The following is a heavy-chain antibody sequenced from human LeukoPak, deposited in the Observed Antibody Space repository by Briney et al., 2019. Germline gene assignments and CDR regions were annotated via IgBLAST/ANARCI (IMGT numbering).Heavy chain of an antibody. D-gene: IGHD3-10*01. CDR1: GYTFTSYG. Sequence: ASVKVSCKASGYTFTSYGISWVRQAPGQGLEWMGWISAYNGNTNYAQKLQGRVTMTTDTSTSTAYMELRSLRSDDTAVYYCARELLWFGEPGAFDIWGQGTMVTVSS. V-gene: IGHV1-18*01. CDR3: ARELLWFGEPGAFDI. CDR2: ISAYNGNT. J-gene: IGHJ3*02.